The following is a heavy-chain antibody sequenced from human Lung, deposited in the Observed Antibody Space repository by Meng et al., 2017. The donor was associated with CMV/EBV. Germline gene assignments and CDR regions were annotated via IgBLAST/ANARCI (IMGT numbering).Heavy chain of an antibody. V-gene: IGHV3-30-3*01. CDR1: GFTFSSYG. Sequence: SCAASGFTFSSYGVHWVRQAPGEGLEWVAFISYGGSKEYYADSVKGRFTISRDNSKNMLFLQMDSLRPDDTAVYYCARELYYDILTGPRAFDVWXQG. D-gene: IGHD3-9*01. CDR3: ARELYYDILTGPRAFDV. J-gene: IGHJ3*01. CDR2: ISYGGSKE.